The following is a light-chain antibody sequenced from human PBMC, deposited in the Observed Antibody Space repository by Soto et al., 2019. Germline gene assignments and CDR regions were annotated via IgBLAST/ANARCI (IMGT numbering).Light chain of an antibody. J-gene: IGLJ1*01. V-gene: IGLV2-11*01. CDR1: SSDVGGYNY. Sequence: QSALTQPRSVSGSPGQSVTISCTGTSSDVGGYNYVSWYQQHPGKAPKLMIYDVSKRPSGVPDRFSGSKSGNTASLTISGLQAEDAAAYYCCSYAGSYTYVFGTGTKLTVL. CDR2: DVS. CDR3: CSYAGSYTYV.